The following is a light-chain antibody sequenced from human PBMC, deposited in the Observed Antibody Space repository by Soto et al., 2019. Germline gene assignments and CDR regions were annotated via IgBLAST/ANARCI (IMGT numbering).Light chain of an antibody. J-gene: IGKJ2*01. CDR2: DAS. V-gene: IGKV1-5*01. Sequence: DIEMTQSPSTLSASVGDRVTITCRASQSISTWLAWYQQKPGKAPNLLIYDASNLESGVPSRFSGSGTGTELTLTISSLQPDDFATYYCQQYNSYLYTFGQGTKLEIK. CDR1: QSISTW. CDR3: QQYNSYLYT.